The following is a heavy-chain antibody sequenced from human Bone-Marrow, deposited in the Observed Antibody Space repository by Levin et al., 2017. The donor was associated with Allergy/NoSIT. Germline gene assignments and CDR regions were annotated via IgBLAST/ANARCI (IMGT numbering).Heavy chain of an antibody. J-gene: IGHJ3*02. CDR1: GYDFFGFG. Sequence: ASVKVSCKASGYDFFGFGITWVRQAPGQGLEWMGWISGYNDETYSAERLQARISMTIDTSTRTAYMELRNLRSDDSAMYYCARGGRRATFDIWGQGALVIVSS. CDR2: ISGYNDET. V-gene: IGHV1-18*04. CDR3: ARGGRRATFDI.